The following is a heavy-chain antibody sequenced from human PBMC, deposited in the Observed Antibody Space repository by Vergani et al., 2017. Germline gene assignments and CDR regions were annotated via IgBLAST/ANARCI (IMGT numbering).Heavy chain of an antibody. J-gene: IGHJ5*01. CDR1: GFTFDDYA. D-gene: IGHD5-12*01. CDR3: VRARCSGPCFMSNWFDS. Sequence: EVQLVESGGGLVQPGRSLRLSCAASGFTFDDYAMHWVRQAPGKGLEWVPGINWNSDSIAYGDSVKGRFTISRDNAKNTLYREMNRLRGDDTAIYYCVRARCSGPCFMSNWFDSWGQGTLVTVSS. V-gene: IGHV3-9*01. CDR2: INWNSDSI.